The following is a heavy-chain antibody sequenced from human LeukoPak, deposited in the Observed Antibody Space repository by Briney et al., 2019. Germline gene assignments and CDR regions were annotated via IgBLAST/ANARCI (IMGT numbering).Heavy chain of an antibody. J-gene: IGHJ4*02. CDR1: GGTFSSYA. V-gene: IGHV1-69*13. Sequence: GASVKVSCKASGGTFSSYAISWVRQAPGQGLERMGGIIPIFGTANYAQKFQGRVTITADESTSTAYMELSSLRSEDTAVYYCARERGTTVTTAYFDYWGQGTLVTVSS. D-gene: IGHD4-11*01. CDR2: IIPIFGTA. CDR3: ARERGTTVTTAYFDY.